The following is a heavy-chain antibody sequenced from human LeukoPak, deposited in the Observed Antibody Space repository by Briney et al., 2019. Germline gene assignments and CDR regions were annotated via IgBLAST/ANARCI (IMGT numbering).Heavy chain of an antibody. Sequence: SQTLSLTCTVSGGSISSGSYYWSWIRQPAGKGLEWIGRIYTSGSTNYNPSLKSRVTISVDTSKNQFSLKLSSVTAADTAVYYCARDQPLLWFGKLEGSVWGQGTLVTVSS. V-gene: IGHV4-61*02. CDR2: IYTSGST. CDR3: ARDQPLLWFGKLEGSV. D-gene: IGHD3-10*01. J-gene: IGHJ4*02. CDR1: GGSISSGSYY.